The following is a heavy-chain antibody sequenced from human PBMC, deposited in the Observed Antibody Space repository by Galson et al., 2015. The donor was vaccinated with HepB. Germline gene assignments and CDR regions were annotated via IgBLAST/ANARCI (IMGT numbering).Heavy chain of an antibody. CDR1: GYSFTSYW. V-gene: IGHV5-51*03. CDR3: ARIIDAYLYDIRALDY. J-gene: IGHJ4*02. CDR2: IYPGDSDT. Sequence: QSGAEVKKPGESLKISCKGSGYSFTSYWIGWVRQMPGKGLEWMGIIYPGDSDTRYSPSFQGQVTISADKSISAAYLQWSSLKASDTTMYYCARIIDAYLYDIRALDYWGQGTLVTVSS. D-gene: IGHD3-22*01.